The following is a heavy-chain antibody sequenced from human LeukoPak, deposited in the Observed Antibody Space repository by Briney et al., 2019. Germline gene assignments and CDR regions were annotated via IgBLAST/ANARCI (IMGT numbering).Heavy chain of an antibody. CDR3: ARGLLYSSSWYGVYFDY. D-gene: IGHD6-13*01. CDR1: GGTFSSYA. Sequence: SVKVSCKASGGTFSSYAFSWVRQAPGQGLELMGGIIPIFGTGNYAQKFQGRVTITADKPTSTAYMELSSLRSEDTAVYYCARGLLYSSSWYGVYFDYWGQGTLVTVSS. J-gene: IGHJ4*02. CDR2: IIPIFGTG. V-gene: IGHV1-69*06.